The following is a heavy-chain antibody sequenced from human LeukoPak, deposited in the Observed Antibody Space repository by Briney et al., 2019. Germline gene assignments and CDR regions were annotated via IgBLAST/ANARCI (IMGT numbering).Heavy chain of an antibody. CDR1: GDSISRSD. Sequence: SETLSLTCTVSGDSISRSDWTWIRQSPGNRLEWIGCIYSSGSTRYNPSLKSRVTISEDTSKNQFSLRLSSVTAADTAVYYCARASSGAIYYYGMDVWGQGTTVTVSS. CDR2: IYSSGST. J-gene: IGHJ6*02. V-gene: IGHV4-59*01. CDR3: ARASSGAIYYYGMDV. D-gene: IGHD3-10*01.